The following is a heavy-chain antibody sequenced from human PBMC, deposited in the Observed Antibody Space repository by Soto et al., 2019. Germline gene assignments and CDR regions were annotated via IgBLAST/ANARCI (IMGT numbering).Heavy chain of an antibody. D-gene: IGHD6-19*01. CDR3: ARDLVNSSGWYGIDY. CDR2: IWYDGSNK. CDR1: GFTFSSYG. Sequence: PGGSLRLSCAASGFTFSSYGMHWVRQAPGKGLEWVAVIWYDGSNKYYADSVKGRFTISRDNSKNTLYLQMNSLRAEDTAVYYCARDLVNSSGWYGIDYRGQGTLVTLSS. V-gene: IGHV3-33*01. J-gene: IGHJ4*02.